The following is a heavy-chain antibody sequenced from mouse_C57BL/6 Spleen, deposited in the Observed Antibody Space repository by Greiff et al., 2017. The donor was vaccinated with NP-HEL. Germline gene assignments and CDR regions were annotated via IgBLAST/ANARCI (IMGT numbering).Heavy chain of an antibody. D-gene: IGHD2-4*01. Sequence: VKLMESGPELVKPGASVKISCTASGYAFSRSWMNWVKQRPGKGLEWIGRIYPGDGATNYNGKFKGKATLTADKSSSTAYMQLSSLTSEDSAVYFCARCDYPSYWYFDVWGTGTTVTVSS. CDR2: IYPGDGAT. CDR3: ARCDYPSYWYFDV. V-gene: IGHV1-82*01. J-gene: IGHJ1*03. CDR1: GYAFSRSW.